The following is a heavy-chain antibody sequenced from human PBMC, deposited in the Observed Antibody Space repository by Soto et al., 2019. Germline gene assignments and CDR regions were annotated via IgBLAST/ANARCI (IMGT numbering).Heavy chain of an antibody. CDR2: IDNAGTDS. CDR3: ARGWFGPDV. Sequence: EVQLVESGGGLVQPGGSLRLSCAASGFTLSGRSMHWVRQAPGKGLVWVSGIDNAGTDSTYADSVKGRFTSSRDNAKNMLHLQMNSLRVEDTAVYYCARGWFGPDVWGKGTKVTVSS. V-gene: IGHV3-74*01. D-gene: IGHD3-10*01. J-gene: IGHJ6*04. CDR1: GFTLSGRS.